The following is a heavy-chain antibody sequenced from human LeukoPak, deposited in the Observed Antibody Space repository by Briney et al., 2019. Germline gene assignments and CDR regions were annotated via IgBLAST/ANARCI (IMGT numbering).Heavy chain of an antibody. V-gene: IGHV4-34*01. CDR3: AKSSYWFDP. CDR1: GGSFSGYY. CDR2: INHSGST. D-gene: IGHD2-2*01. J-gene: IGHJ5*02. Sequence: SETLSLTCAVYGGSFSGYYWSWIRQPPGKGLEWIGEINHSGSTNYNPSLKSRVTISVDTSKNQFSLKLSSVTAADTAVYYCAKSSYWFDPWGQRTLVTVSS.